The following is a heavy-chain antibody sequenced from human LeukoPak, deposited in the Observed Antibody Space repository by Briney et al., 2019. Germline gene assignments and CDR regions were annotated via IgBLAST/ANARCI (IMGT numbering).Heavy chain of an antibody. Sequence: ASVKVSCKASGYTFSSYGISWLRQARGQGLEWMGWISAYNGNTNYAQKFQGRVTMTTDTSTSTLYMEVRSLRSDDTAVYYCARDHGHRSVDYWGQGTLVTVSS. CDR3: ARDHGHRSVDY. D-gene: IGHD3-3*01. V-gene: IGHV1-18*01. CDR1: GYTFSSYG. CDR2: ISAYNGNT. J-gene: IGHJ4*02.